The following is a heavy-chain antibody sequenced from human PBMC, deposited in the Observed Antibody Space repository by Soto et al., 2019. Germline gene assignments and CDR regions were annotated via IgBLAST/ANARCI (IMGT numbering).Heavy chain of an antibody. D-gene: IGHD2-2*01. J-gene: IGHJ1*01. Sequence: EVQLLESGGGLVQPGGSLRLSCAASGFTFSSYAMSWVRQAPGKGLEWVSAISGSGGSTYYADSVKGRFTISRDNSKNGLCREMSSLRAEDTAVYYWGKDPVGYCSSTSCYPRYFQHWGEGSVVVVSS. CDR1: GFTFSSYA. CDR2: ISGSGGST. V-gene: IGHV3-23*01. CDR3: GKDPVGYCSSTSCYPRYFQH.